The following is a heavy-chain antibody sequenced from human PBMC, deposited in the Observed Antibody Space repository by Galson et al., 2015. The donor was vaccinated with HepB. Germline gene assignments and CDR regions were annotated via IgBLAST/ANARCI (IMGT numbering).Heavy chain of an antibody. Sequence: LSLTCAVYGGSFSGYSWNWIRQPPGKGLEWIGQINHSGGTSYNPSLKSRVTISIDTSKNQFSLKLRSVTAADTAVYYCARSPFWSGSENWLDPWGQGTLVTVS. J-gene: IGHJ5*02. CDR1: GGSFSGYS. CDR2: INHSGGT. CDR3: ARSPFWSGSENWLDP. V-gene: IGHV4-34*01. D-gene: IGHD3-3*01.